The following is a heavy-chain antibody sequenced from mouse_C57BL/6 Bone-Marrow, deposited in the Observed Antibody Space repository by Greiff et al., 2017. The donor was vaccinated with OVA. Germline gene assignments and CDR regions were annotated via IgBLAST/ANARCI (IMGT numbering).Heavy chain of an antibody. CDR2: IDPENGDT. J-gene: IGHJ2*01. CDR3: ASYGNFDY. Sequence: EVQLQQSGAELVRPGASVKLSCTASGFTFTDDYMHWVKQRPEQGLEWIGWIDPENGDTEYASKFQGKATLTADKSSNTAYLQLSSLTSEDTAVYSCASYGNFDYWGQGTTLTVSS. V-gene: IGHV14-4*01. D-gene: IGHD2-1*01. CDR1: GFTFTDDY.